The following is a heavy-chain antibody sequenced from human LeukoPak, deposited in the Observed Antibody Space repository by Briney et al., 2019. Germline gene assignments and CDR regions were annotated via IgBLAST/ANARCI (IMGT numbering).Heavy chain of an antibody. CDR3: ARGGYDFWSGYYDPYYYYYYYMDV. CDR1: GYTFTSYD. V-gene: IGHV1-8*03. J-gene: IGHJ6*03. D-gene: IGHD3-3*01. CDR2: MNPNSGNT. Sequence: ASVKVSCKASGYTFTSYDINWVRQATGQGLEWMGWMNPNSGNTGYAQKFQGRVTITRNTSISTAYMELSSLRSEDTAVYYCARGGYDFWSGYYDPYYYYYYYMDVWGKGTTVTVS.